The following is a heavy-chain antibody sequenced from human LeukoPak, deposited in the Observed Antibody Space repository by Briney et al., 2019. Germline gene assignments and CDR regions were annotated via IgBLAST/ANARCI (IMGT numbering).Heavy chain of an antibody. V-gene: IGHV3-7*04. J-gene: IGHJ3*02. D-gene: IGHD6-13*01. CDR2: INQDGSEK. CDR3: ARPYSSSEAFDI. CDR1: GFTFSSYS. Sequence: GGSLRLSCAASGFTFSSYSMNWVRQAPGKGLEWVANINQDGSEKYYVDSVKGRFTISRDNAKNSLYLQMNSLRAEDTAVYYCARPYSSSEAFDIWGQGTMVTVSS.